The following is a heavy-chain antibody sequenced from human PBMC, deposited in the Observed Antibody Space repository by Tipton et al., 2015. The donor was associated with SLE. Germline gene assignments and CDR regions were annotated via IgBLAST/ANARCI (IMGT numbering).Heavy chain of an antibody. CDR1: GGSFSGYY. V-gene: IGHV4-34*01. CDR3: ASMSSSSFY. J-gene: IGHJ4*02. CDR2: INHSGST. D-gene: IGHD6-6*01. Sequence: TLSLTCAVYGGSFSGYYWSWIRQPPGKGLEWIGDINHSGSTNYNPSLKSRVTISLDTSKNQFSLKLNSVTAADTSVYYCASMSSSSFYWGQGILVTVSS.